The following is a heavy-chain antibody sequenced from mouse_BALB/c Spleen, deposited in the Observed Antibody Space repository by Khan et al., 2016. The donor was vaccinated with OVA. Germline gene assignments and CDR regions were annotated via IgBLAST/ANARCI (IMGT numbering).Heavy chain of an antibody. J-gene: IGHJ4*01. D-gene: IGHD2-4*01. CDR3: ARDDCFVGSAMDY. Sequence: QVQLQQSGPELVKPGASVRISCKASGYSFTTYYIHWVKQRPGQGLEWIGWIYPGNVNTKYNEKIKGKATLTADKSSSTVYLQLISLTTEASAVYFCARDDCFVGSAMDYWGQGTSVTVSS. CDR1: GYSFTTYY. V-gene: IGHV1S56*01. CDR2: IYPGNVNT.